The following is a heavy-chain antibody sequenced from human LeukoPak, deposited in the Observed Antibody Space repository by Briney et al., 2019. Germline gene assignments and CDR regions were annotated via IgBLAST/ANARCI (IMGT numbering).Heavy chain of an antibody. CDR3: ARDQYGGKDY. V-gene: IGHV3-7*05. CDR2: IKQDGSEK. D-gene: IGHD4-23*01. Sequence: GGSLRLSCAASGITFSSFWMSWVRQAPGKGLEWVANIKQDGSEKYYVDSVKGRFTISRDNAKNSLYLQMNSLRAEDTAVYYCARDQYGGKDYWGQGNLVTVSS. CDR1: GITFSSFW. J-gene: IGHJ4*02.